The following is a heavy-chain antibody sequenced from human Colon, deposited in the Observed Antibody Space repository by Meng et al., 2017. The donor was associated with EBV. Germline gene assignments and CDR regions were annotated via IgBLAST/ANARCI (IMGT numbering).Heavy chain of an antibody. J-gene: IGHJ5*02. CDR3: AASSSSWYQNWFDP. CDR2: ISAYNGNT. V-gene: IGHV1-18*01. CDR1: GYTFTSYG. Sequence: QVRLVQAGAEVKKPGASVKVSCKASGYTFTSYGISWVRQAPGQGLEWMGWISAYNGNTNYAQKLQGKVTMTTDTSTSTAYMELRSLRSDDTAVYYCAASSSSWYQNWFDPWGQGTLVTVSS. D-gene: IGHD6-13*01.